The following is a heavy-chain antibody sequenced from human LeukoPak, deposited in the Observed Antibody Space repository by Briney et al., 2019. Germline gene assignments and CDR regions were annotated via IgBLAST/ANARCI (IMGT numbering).Heavy chain of an antibody. D-gene: IGHD2-8*02. CDR1: GFTFSSYW. J-gene: IGHJ4*02. CDR2: INSDGSST. CDR3: ATYRQVLLPFES. Sequence: GGSLRLSCAASGFTFSSYWMHWVRQAPGKGLVWVSRINSDGSSTSYADSVKGRFTISRDNAKNTLYLQMNSLRAEDTAVYYCATYRQVLLPFESWGQGTLVTVSS. V-gene: IGHV3-74*01.